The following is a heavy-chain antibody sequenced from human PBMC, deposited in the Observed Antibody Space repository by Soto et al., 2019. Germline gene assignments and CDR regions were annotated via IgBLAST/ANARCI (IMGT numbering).Heavy chain of an antibody. Sequence: SETLSLTCAVSGDSISSSDWWTWVRQPPGKGLEWIGEIFHWGSTNYNPSLKSRVTISVDKSKNQFSLKLSSVTAADTAMYYCARDKRNSGSPYGMDVWGQGTTVTVSS. CDR3: ARDKRNSGSPYGMDV. D-gene: IGHD1-26*01. CDR2: IFHWGST. V-gene: IGHV4-4*02. J-gene: IGHJ6*02. CDR1: GDSISSSDW.